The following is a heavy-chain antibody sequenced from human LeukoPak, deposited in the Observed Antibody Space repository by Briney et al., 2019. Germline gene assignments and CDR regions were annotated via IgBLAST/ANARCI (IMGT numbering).Heavy chain of an antibody. Sequence: GPSVKVSCKASGYTFTGYYMHWVRQAPGQGLEWMGWINPNSGGTNYAQKFQGWVTMTRDTSISTAYMELSRLRSDDTAVYYCARGRDMVRGIGDAFDIWGQGTMVTVSS. D-gene: IGHD3-10*01. CDR3: ARGRDMVRGIGDAFDI. CDR2: INPNSGGT. J-gene: IGHJ3*02. CDR1: GYTFTGYY. V-gene: IGHV1-2*04.